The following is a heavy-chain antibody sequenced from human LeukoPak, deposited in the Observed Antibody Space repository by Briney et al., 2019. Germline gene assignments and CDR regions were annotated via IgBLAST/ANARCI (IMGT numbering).Heavy chain of an antibody. CDR1: GGSIRSGDYY. V-gene: IGHV4-30-4*08. CDR2: IYYSGST. J-gene: IGHJ4*02. Sequence: SQTLSLTCTVSGGSIRSGDYYWSWIRQPPGKGLEWIGYIYYSGSTYYNPSFKSRFTISVDTSKNQFSLKLSSVTAADTAVYYCARFPKPYCSGGSCYSGYYFDYWGQGTLVTVSS. D-gene: IGHD2-15*01. CDR3: ARFPKPYCSGGSCYSGYYFDY.